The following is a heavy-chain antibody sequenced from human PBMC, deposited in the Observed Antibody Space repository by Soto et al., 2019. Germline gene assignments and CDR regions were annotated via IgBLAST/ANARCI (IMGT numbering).Heavy chain of an antibody. D-gene: IGHD1-1*01. CDR1: GGSISSPGYY. J-gene: IGHJ4*02. CDR3: ERGTTWVDC. CDR2: IYYRGST. V-gene: IGHV4-31*03. Sequence: SETLSLTCTASGGSISSPGYYWIWNRPHPGKGLEGSGYIYYRGSTYYHQSLKIRVTITANTTKNQLSLNLIPVTAADTAVSYRERGTTWVDCWGQGTLVTVSS.